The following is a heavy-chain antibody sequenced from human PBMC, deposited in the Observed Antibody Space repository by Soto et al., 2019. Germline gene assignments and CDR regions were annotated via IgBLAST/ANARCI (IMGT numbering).Heavy chain of an antibody. CDR3: ARGPLVRYSAYEPLGGLNY. Sequence: GASVKVSCKASGYSFTSNDINWVRQATGQGLEWMGWMNPNSDNTGYAQKFQGRLTMTRSTSTNTAYMELNSLTSEDTAVYFCARGPLVRYSAYEPLGGLNYWRQGTPVIFCS. J-gene: IGHJ4*02. V-gene: IGHV1-8*01. D-gene: IGHD5-12*01. CDR1: GYSFTSND. CDR2: MNPNSDNT.